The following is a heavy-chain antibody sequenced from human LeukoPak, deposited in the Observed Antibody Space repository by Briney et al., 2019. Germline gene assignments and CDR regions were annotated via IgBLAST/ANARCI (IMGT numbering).Heavy chain of an antibody. D-gene: IGHD2-2*01. CDR3: AKEGLYCSSTSCYEDGDAFDI. V-gene: IGHV3-9*01. CDR2: ISWNSGSI. J-gene: IGHJ3*02. CDR1: GFTFSSYS. Sequence: GGSLRLSCAASGFTFSSYSMNWVRQAPGKGLEWVSGISWNSGSIGYADSVKGRFTISRDNAKNSLYLQMNSLRAEDTAVYYCAKEGLYCSSTSCYEDGDAFDIWGQGTMVTVSS.